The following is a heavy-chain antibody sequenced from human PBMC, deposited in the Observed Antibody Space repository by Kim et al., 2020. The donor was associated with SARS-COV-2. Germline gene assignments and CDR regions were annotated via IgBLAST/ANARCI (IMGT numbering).Heavy chain of an antibody. CDR3: ARMKAVTTSFDY. V-gene: IGHV2-70*01. Sequence: KYYSTALKTRITISKDTSKNQVVLTMTNMDPVDTATYYCARMKAVTTSFDYWGQGTLVTVSS. J-gene: IGHJ4*02. D-gene: IGHD4-17*01. CDR2: K.